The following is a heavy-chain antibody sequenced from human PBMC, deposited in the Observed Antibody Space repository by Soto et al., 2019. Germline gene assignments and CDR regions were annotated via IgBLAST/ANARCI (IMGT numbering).Heavy chain of an antibody. D-gene: IGHD4-17*01. Sequence: SETLSLTCAVYGGSFSGYYWSWIRQPPGKGLEWIGEINHSGSTNYNPSLKSRVTISVDTSKNQFSLKLSSVTAADTAVYYCARGHNYGQLFYFDYWGQGTLVTVSS. CDR3: ARGHNYGQLFYFDY. CDR2: INHSGST. J-gene: IGHJ4*02. CDR1: GGSFSGYY. V-gene: IGHV4-34*01.